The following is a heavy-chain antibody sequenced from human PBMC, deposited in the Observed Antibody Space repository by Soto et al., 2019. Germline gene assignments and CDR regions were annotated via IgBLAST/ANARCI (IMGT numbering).Heavy chain of an antibody. V-gene: IGHV4-30-2*01. CDR1: GGYMRNLGYS. CDR2: IYHSGST. CDR3: LRVPGP. J-gene: IGHJ5*02. Sequence: SQTQPLSYVVSGGYMRNLGYSWSRIRQPPGKGLEWIGYIYHSGSTYYNPSLKSRVTISVDRSKNQFSLKLSSVTAADTAVYYCLRVPGPLGQGTLVTVSS.